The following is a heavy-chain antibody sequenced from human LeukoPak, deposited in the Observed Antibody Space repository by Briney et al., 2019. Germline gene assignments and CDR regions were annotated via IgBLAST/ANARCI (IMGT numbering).Heavy chain of an antibody. CDR2: ISDDGSRQ. CDR1: GFTFSNYA. J-gene: IGHJ4*02. Sequence: GGSLRLSCAATGFTFSNYAIHWGRQAPGKGLEWVAFISDDGSRQHYADSVKGRFTITRDNSKNTLNLQMNSLRAEDTAVYYCVKDRTGTYTLDYWGQGTLVTVSS. CDR3: VKDRTGTYTLDY. D-gene: IGHD3-10*01. V-gene: IGHV3-30-3*01.